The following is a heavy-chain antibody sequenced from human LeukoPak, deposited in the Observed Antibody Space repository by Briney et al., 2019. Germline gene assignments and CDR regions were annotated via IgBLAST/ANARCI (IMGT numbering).Heavy chain of an antibody. D-gene: IGHD6-13*01. V-gene: IGHV3-33*06. CDR1: GFTFSSYG. J-gene: IGHJ4*02. CDR2: IWYDGSNK. CDR3: AKDGAAAGTFSRKRWNYFDY. Sequence: GGSLRLSCAASGFTFSSYGMHWVRQAPGKGLEWVAVIWYDGSNKYYADSVKGRFAISRDNSKNTLYLQMNSLRAEDTAVYYCAKDGAAAGTFSRKRWNYFDYWGQGTLVTVSS.